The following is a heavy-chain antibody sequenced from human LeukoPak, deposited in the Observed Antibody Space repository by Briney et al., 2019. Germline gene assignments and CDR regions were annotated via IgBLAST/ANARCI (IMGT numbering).Heavy chain of an antibody. Sequence: GASVKVSCKATGGTFSSYAISWVRQAPGQGLEWMGRIIPILGIAKYAQKFQGRVTITADKSTSTVYMELSSMRSEDTAVYYCASPMGSLNYYGMDVWGQGTTVTVSS. D-gene: IGHD3-10*01. CDR2: IIPILGIA. CDR1: GGTFSSYA. V-gene: IGHV1-69*04. J-gene: IGHJ6*02. CDR3: ASPMGSLNYYGMDV.